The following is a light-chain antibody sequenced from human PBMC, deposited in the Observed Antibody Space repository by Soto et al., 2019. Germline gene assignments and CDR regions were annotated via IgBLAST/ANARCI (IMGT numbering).Light chain of an antibody. CDR3: CSYAGSSTFVV. J-gene: IGLJ2*01. Sequence: QSVLTQPASVSGSSGQSSTISRTGTSSDVGSYNLVSWYQQHPGKAPKLMIYEGSKRPSGVSNRFSGSKSGNTASLTISGLQAEDEADYYCCSYAGSSTFVVFGGGTKVTVL. CDR1: SSDVGSYNL. CDR2: EGS. V-gene: IGLV2-23*01.